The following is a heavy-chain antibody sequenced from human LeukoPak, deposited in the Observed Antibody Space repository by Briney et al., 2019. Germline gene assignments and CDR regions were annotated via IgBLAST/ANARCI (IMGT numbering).Heavy chain of an antibody. J-gene: IGHJ4*02. CDR2: IKQDGSEK. D-gene: IGHD3-10*01. Sequence: PGGSLRLSCAASGFTFSSYWMSWVRQAPGKGLEWVANIKQDGSEKYYVDSVKGRFTISRDNAKNSLYLQMNSLRAEDTAVYYCARAKPKNMVRGLIMRRESRYYFDYWGQGTLVTVSS. CDR1: GFTFSSYW. CDR3: ARAKPKNMVRGLIMRRESRYYFDY. V-gene: IGHV3-7*03.